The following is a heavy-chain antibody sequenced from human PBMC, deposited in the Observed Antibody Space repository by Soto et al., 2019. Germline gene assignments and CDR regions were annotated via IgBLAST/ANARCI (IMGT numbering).Heavy chain of an antibody. J-gene: IGHJ5*02. V-gene: IGHV5-10-1*01. D-gene: IGHD3-22*01. CDR1: GYSFTSYW. CDR2: IDPSDAYT. CDR3: ARHHRAYYYDSSGLNWFDP. Sequence: PGESLKISCTGSGYSFTSYWISWVRQMPGKRLEWMGMIDPSDAYTNYSPSSQGHVTNSAAKSISTAYLQWSSLKASDTAMYYCARHHRAYYYDSSGLNWFDPWGHGTLVTVSS.